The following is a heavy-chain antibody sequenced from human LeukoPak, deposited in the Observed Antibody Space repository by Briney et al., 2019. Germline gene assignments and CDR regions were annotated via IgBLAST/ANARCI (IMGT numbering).Heavy chain of an antibody. D-gene: IGHD6-13*01. J-gene: IGHJ4*02. CDR3: ARMWGSSWSYFDF. CDR2: ISSGSTTI. V-gene: IGHV3-48*04. Sequence: PGGSLRLSCTASGFTFSSYCMNWVRQAPGKGLEWVSYISSGSTTIYYADSVKGRFTISRDNAKNSLYLQMNSLRAEDTAVYYCARMWGSSWSYFDFWGQGTLVTVSS. CDR1: GFTFSSYC.